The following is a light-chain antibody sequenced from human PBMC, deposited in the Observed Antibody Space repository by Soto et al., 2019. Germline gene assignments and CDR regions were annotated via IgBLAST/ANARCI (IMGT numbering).Light chain of an antibody. J-gene: IGLJ7*01. CDR3: CSYAGTSTHTV. V-gene: IGLV2-23*02. Sequence: QSALTQPASVSGSPGQSITISCTGTSSDVGSYNLVSWYQQHPGKAPKLMISEVSKRPSGISDRFSGSKSGSTASLTLSGLKAEDEADYYCCSYAGTSTHTVFGGGTQLTVL. CDR2: EVS. CDR1: SSDVGSYNL.